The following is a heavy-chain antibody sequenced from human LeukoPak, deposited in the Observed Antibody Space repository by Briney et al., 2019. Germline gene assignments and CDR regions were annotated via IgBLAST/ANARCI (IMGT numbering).Heavy chain of an antibody. V-gene: IGHV4-59*01. D-gene: IGHD2-2*02. CDR3: ARAGYCSSTSCYKFSWFDP. CDR1: GGSISSYY. CDR2: IYYSGST. J-gene: IGHJ5*02. Sequence: SETLSLTCTVSGGSISSYYWSWIRQPPGKGLEWIGYIYYSGSTNYNPSLESRVTISVGTSKNQFSLKLSSVTAADAAVYYCARAGYCSSTSCYKFSWFDPWGQGTLVTVSS.